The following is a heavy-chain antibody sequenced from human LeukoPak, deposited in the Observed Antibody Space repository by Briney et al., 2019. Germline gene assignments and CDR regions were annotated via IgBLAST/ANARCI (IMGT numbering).Heavy chain of an antibody. CDR3: ARDRTAVAGLFDY. V-gene: IGHV3-21*01. CDR1: GFTFRDYT. J-gene: IGHJ4*02. Sequence: PGGSLRLSCAASGFTFRDYTMNWVRQAPGKGLEWVSAISKSGTYIKYADSVKGRFTVSRDNAKNSLFLQMNSLRAEDTAVYYCARDRTAVAGLFDYWGQGTLVTVSS. D-gene: IGHD6-19*01. CDR2: ISKSGTYI.